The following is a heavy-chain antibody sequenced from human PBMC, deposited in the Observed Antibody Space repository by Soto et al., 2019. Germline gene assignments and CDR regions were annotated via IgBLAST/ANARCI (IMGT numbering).Heavy chain of an antibody. J-gene: IGHJ3*01. CDR2: FIPIIGGG. CDR1: GGTFRNLA. D-gene: IGHD2-15*01. V-gene: IGHV1-69*01. CDR3: ARRSVSHSNAFDF. Sequence: QVQLVQSGAEVKKLGSSVKVSCKASGGTFRNLAINWVRQAPGQGLEWMGGFIPIIGGGINAQKFQGRVTITSDESTSTAYMELSSLKSEDTAMYFCARRSVSHSNAFDFWGQGTMVTVSS.